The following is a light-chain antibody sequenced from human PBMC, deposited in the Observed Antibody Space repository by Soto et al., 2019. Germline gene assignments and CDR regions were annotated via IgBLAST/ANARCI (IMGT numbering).Light chain of an antibody. V-gene: IGLV4-69*01. CDR1: SGHSNYA. J-gene: IGLJ2*01. CDR2: LNSDGSH. Sequence: QAVVTQSPSASASLGASVKLTCTLSSGHSNYAIAWHQQQPEKGPRYLMKLNSDGSHNKGAGIPDRFSGSSSGAERYLTISGLQSEDEADYYCQTWGTGIHVVFGGGTKLTVL. CDR3: QTWGTGIHVV.